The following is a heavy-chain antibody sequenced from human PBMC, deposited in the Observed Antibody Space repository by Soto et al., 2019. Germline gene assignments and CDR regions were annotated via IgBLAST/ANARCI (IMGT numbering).Heavy chain of an antibody. CDR2: IYYSGST. CDR3: AREVRQLVPYFDY. CDR1: GGSISSGGYY. Sequence: PSETLSLTCTVSGGSISSGGYYWSWIRQHPGKGLEWIGYIYYSGSTYYNPSLKSRVTISVDTSKNQFSLKLSSVTAADTAVYYCAREVRQLVPYFDYWGQGTLVTVSS. D-gene: IGHD6-6*01. J-gene: IGHJ4*02. V-gene: IGHV4-31*03.